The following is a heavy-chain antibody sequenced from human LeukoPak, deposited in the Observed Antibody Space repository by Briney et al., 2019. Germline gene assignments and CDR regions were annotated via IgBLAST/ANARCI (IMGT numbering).Heavy chain of an antibody. CDR1: GGSISSYY. J-gene: IGHJ4*02. V-gene: IGHV4-4*07. CDR3: ARDDEVARFDY. D-gene: IGHD2-15*01. CDR2: FYTSGRT. Sequence: SETLSLTCTVSGGSISSYYWSWIRQPAGKGLEWIGRFYTSGRTNYNPSLTSRVTMSVDTSKNQFSLKLSSVTAADTAVYYCARDDEVARFDYWGQGTLVTVSS.